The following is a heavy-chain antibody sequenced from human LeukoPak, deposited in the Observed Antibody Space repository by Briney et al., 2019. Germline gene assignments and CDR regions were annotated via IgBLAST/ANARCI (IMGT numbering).Heavy chain of an antibody. V-gene: IGHV3-48*03. D-gene: IGHD3-10*01. Sequence: AGGSLRLSCVASGFTFSSFEMNWVRQAPGRGLEWVSYISSSGSTIYYADSVKGRFSISRDNAKNSLYLQMNSLRAEDTAVYYCGRGLDYNVAWVYWGQGTLVTVSS. CDR3: GRGLDYNVAWVY. CDR2: ISSSGSTI. CDR1: GFTFSSFE. J-gene: IGHJ4*02.